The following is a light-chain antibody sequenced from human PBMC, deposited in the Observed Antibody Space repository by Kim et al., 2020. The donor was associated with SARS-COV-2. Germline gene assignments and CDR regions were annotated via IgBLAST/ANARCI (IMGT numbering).Light chain of an antibody. Sequence: DIQMTQSPSSLSASVGDRVTITCRASQSISSYLIWYQQKPGKAPKLLIYAASSLQSGVPSRFSGSGSGTDFTLTISSLQPEDFATYYCQQSYSTPLTVGQGTKVDIK. CDR3: QQSYSTPLT. V-gene: IGKV1-39*01. CDR1: QSISSY. CDR2: AAS. J-gene: IGKJ2*01.